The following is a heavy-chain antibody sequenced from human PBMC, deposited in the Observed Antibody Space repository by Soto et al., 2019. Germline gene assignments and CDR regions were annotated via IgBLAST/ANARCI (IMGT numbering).Heavy chain of an antibody. D-gene: IGHD3-9*01. J-gene: IGHJ4*02. CDR2: ISSNGGST. Sequence: PGGSLRLSCSASGFTFSSYAMHWVRQAPGKGLEYVSAISSNGGSTYYADSVKGRFTISRDNSKNTLYLQMSSLRAEDTAVYYCVKNFEYSLRYFDWLPDVYYFDYWGQGTLVTVSS. V-gene: IGHV3-64D*08. CDR1: GFTFSSYA. CDR3: VKNFEYSLRYFDWLPDVYYFDY.